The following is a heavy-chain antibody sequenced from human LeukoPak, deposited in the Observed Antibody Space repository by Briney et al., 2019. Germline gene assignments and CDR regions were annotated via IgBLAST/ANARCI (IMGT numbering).Heavy chain of an antibody. CDR2: IYTSGST. Sequence: SETLSLPCTVSGDSISGYYWSWIRQPAGKGLEWIGRIYTSGSTNYNPSLKSRVTMSVDTSKNQFSLNLTSVTAADTAIYYCARMYYYDSSGYPSFDYWGQGTLVTVSS. D-gene: IGHD3-22*01. V-gene: IGHV4-4*07. J-gene: IGHJ4*02. CDR1: GDSISGYY. CDR3: ARMYYYDSSGYPSFDY.